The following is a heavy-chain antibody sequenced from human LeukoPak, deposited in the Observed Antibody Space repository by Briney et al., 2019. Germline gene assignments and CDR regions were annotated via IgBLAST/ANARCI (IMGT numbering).Heavy chain of an antibody. CDR3: VRAAHFSDTSGSGYYVDY. CDR2: IYYIGNT. CDR1: GGSLSSSSYY. J-gene: IGHJ4*02. D-gene: IGHD3-22*01. Sequence: SETLSLTCTVSGGSLSSSSYYWGWIRQPPGKGLESLRFIYYIGNTYYNPSLMSRVTISVATSKNQFSLNLRSLTATTPVVFFCVRAAHFSDTSGSGYYVDYWGQGALVTVSS. V-gene: IGHV4-39*07.